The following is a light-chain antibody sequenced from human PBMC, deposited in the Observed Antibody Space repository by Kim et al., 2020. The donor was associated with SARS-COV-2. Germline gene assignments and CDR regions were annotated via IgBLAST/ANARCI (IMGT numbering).Light chain of an antibody. Sequence: SVSPGQTASITCSGDKLWDSYACWYQQKPGQSPVLVIYQDSKRPSGIPDRFSGSNSGNTATLTISGTQSMDEADYYCQAWDSSTAVFGGGTQLTVL. CDR1: KLWDSY. J-gene: IGLJ2*01. V-gene: IGLV3-1*01. CDR3: QAWDSSTAV. CDR2: QDS.